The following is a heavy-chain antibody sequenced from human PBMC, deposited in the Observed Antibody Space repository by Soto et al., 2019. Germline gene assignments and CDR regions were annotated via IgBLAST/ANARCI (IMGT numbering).Heavy chain of an antibody. Sequence: QVQLVESGGGVVQPGRSLRLSCAASGFTFSSYGMHWVRQAPGKGLEWVAVISYDGSNKYYADSVKGRFTISRDNSKNTLYLQMNSLRAEDTAVYYCAKDGRYISNPDDWGQGTLVTVSS. D-gene: IGHD6-13*01. J-gene: IGHJ4*02. CDR2: ISYDGSNK. CDR1: GFTFSSYG. CDR3: AKDGRYISNPDD. V-gene: IGHV3-30*18.